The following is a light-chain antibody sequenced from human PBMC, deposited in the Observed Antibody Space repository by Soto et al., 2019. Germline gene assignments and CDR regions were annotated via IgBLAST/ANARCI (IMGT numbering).Light chain of an antibody. CDR1: QSISNW. J-gene: IGKJ2*01. V-gene: IGKV1-5*03. CDR3: QQYNSYPYT. CDR2: KAS. Sequence: IQMTQFPSSLSASVGDRVTITCRASQSISNWLAWYQQKPGKAPKLLLYKASTLQSGVPSRFSGSGSGTEFTLTISSLQPDDFATYYCQQYNSYPYTFGQGTKVDIK.